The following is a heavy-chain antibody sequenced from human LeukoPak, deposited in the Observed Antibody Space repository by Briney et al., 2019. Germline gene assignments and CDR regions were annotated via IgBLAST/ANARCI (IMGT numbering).Heavy chain of an antibody. Sequence: SETLSLTCAVYGGSFSGYYWSWIRQPPGKGLEWIGEINHSGSTNYNSSLKSRVTISVDTSKNQFSLKLSSVTAADTAVYYCAKNPSEQLVLGYWGQGTLVTVSS. CDR1: GGSFSGYY. D-gene: IGHD6-6*01. V-gene: IGHV4-34*01. CDR2: INHSGST. J-gene: IGHJ4*02. CDR3: AKNPSEQLVLGY.